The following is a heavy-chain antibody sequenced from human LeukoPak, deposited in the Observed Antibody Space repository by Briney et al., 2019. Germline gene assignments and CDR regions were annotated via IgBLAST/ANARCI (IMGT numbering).Heavy chain of an antibody. J-gene: IGHJ3*02. CDR2: ISYDGSNK. D-gene: IGHD3-22*01. CDR3: AREASSGLGAFDI. CDR1: GFTFSSYG. V-gene: IGHV3-30*03. Sequence: GGSLRLSCAASGFTFSSYGMHWVRQAPGKGLEWVAVISYDGSNKYYADSVKGRFAISKDKSKNTLHLQMNSLRAEDAAVYFCAREASSGLGAFDIWGQGTMVTVSS.